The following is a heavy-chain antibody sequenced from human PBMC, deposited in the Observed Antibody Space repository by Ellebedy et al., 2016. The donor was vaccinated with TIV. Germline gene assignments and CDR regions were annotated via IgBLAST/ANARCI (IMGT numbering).Heavy chain of an antibody. Sequence: GGSLRLSXAASGFTFSDYWMSWVRQAPGKGLEWVANIKQYGNEKYYVDSVKGRFTISRDNAKSSLYLQMNSLRAEDAAVYYCLPSGGSSRWGQGTLVTVSS. CDR2: IKQYGNEK. CDR3: LPSGGSSR. J-gene: IGHJ4*02. D-gene: IGHD1-26*01. V-gene: IGHV3-7*01. CDR1: GFTFSDYW.